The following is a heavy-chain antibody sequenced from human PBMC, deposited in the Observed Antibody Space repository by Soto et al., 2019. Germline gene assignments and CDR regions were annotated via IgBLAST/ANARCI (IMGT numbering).Heavy chain of an antibody. CDR2: ISGSGGST. V-gene: IGHV3-23*01. CDR3: AKGGVLLWFGELLSDYYGMDV. Sequence: PGGSLRLSCAASGFTFSSYAMIWVRQAPGKGLEWVSAISGSGGSTYYADSVKGRFTISRDNSKNTLYLQMNSLRAEDTAVYYCAKGGVLLWFGELLSDYYGMDVWGQGTTVTVSS. J-gene: IGHJ6*02. CDR1: GFTFSSYA. D-gene: IGHD3-10*01.